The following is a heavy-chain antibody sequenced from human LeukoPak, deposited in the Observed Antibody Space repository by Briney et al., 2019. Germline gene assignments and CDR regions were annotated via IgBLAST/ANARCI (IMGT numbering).Heavy chain of an antibody. V-gene: IGHV4-31*03. J-gene: IGHJ4*02. CDR3: ARDFAGGNDY. CDR1: GGSISSGGYF. Sequence: SETLSLPCTVSGGSISSGGYFWIWIRPHPGKGLEWIGYIYYSGSTYYHPSLKSRVTISVDTSKNQFSLKLSSVTAADTAVYYCARDFAGGNDYWGQGTLVTVSS. D-gene: IGHD4-23*01. CDR2: IYYSGST.